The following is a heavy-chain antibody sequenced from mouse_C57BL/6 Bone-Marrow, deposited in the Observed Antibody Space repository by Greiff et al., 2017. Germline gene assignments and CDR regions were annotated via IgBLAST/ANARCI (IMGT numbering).Heavy chain of an antibody. CDR2: IDPSDSYT. D-gene: IGHD1-1*01. CDR1: GYTFTSYW. Sequence: VQLQQPGAELVMPGASVKLSCKASGYTFTSYWMHWVKQRPGQGLEWIGEIDPSDSYTNYNQKFKGKSTLTVDKSSSTAYMQLSSLTSEDSAVYYCAREVLYYYGSSFFDYWGQGTTLTVAS. V-gene: IGHV1-69*01. J-gene: IGHJ2*01. CDR3: AREVLYYYGSSFFDY.